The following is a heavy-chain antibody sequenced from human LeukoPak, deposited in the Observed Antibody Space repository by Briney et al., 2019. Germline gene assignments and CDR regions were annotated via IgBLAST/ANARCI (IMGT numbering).Heavy chain of an antibody. CDR3: AKDLYDFRDSILDY. CDR2: IRGIVETT. V-gene: IGHV3-23*01. D-gene: IGHD3-16*01. J-gene: IGHJ4*02. CDR1: GFTFSSYA. Sequence: PGGSLRLSCAASGFTFSSYAMTWVRQAPGKGLEWVSGIRGIVETTYYADSVKGRFTISRDNSKNTLYLQMNSLRAEDTATYYCAKDLYDFRDSILDYWGQGTLVTVSS.